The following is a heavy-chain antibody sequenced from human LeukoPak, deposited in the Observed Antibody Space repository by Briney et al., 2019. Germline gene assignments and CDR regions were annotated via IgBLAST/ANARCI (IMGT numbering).Heavy chain of an antibody. V-gene: IGHV1-69*13. CDR2: IIPIFGTA. Sequence: ASVKVSCKASGGTFSSYAISWVRQAPGQGLEWMGGIIPIFGTANYAQKFQGRVTITAVESTSTAYMELSSLRSEDTAVYYCASSLAATSGYFQHWGQGTLVTVSS. CDR1: GGTFSSYA. CDR3: ASSLAATSGYFQH. D-gene: IGHD2-15*01. J-gene: IGHJ1*01.